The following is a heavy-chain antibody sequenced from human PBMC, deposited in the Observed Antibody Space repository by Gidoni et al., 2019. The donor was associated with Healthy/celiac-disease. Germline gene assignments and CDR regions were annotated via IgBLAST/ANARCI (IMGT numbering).Heavy chain of an antibody. CDR3: AKVSIAAAGKANANFDY. J-gene: IGHJ4*02. CDR1: GVTFRSYG. CDR2: ISYDGSNK. V-gene: IGHV3-30*18. Sequence: QVQLVESGGGVVQPGRSLRISCAASGVTFRSYGMHWVRQAPGKGLEWVAVISYDGSNKYYADSVKGRFTISRDNSKNTLYLQMNSLRAEDTAVYYCAKVSIAAAGKANANFDYWGQGTLVTVSS. D-gene: IGHD6-13*01.